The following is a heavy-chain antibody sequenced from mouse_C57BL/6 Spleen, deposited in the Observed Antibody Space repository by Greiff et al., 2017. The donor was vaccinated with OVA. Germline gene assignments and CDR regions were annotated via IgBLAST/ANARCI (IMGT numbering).Heavy chain of an antibody. CDR1: GFTFSDYG. CDR3: ARTYDYDGGAWFAY. Sequence: EVKLVESGGGLVKPGGSLKLSCAASGFTFSDYGMHWVRQAPEKGLEWVAYISSGSSTIYYADKVKGRFTITRDNAKNTLFLQMTSLSSEDTAMYYCARTYDYDGGAWFAYWGQGTLVTVSA. J-gene: IGHJ3*01. D-gene: IGHD2-4*01. CDR2: ISSGSSTI. V-gene: IGHV5-17*01.